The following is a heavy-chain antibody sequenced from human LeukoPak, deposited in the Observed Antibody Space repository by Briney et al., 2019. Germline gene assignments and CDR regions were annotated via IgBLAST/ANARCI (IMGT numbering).Heavy chain of an antibody. J-gene: IGHJ4*02. CDR1: GFNFRDYA. V-gene: IGHV3-49*04. CDR3: TRARVPGVVIPVDY. Sequence: GGSLRLSCAASGFNFRDYAMSWVRQAPGKGLEWVGFIRSKAYGGTTEYVASVKGRFTISRDDSKSIAYLQMNSPKTEDTAVYYCTRARVPGVVIPVDYWGQGTLVTVSS. CDR2: IRSKAYGGTT. D-gene: IGHD3-3*01.